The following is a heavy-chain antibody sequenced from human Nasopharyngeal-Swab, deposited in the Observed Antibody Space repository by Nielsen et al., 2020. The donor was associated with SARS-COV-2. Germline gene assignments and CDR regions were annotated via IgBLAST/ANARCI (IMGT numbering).Heavy chain of an antibody. V-gene: IGHV3-73*01. Sequence: GESLKISCAASGFTFSDYYMSWIRQAPGKGLEWVGRVRSKGNNYATAYSASVKGRFIIFRDDPTNTAYLQMNSLKTEDTAMYYCTRCGGGCYSGRDYWGQGTLVTVSS. CDR3: TRCGGGCYSGRDY. D-gene: IGHD2-15*01. J-gene: IGHJ4*02. CDR2: VRSKGNNYAT. CDR1: GFTFSDYY.